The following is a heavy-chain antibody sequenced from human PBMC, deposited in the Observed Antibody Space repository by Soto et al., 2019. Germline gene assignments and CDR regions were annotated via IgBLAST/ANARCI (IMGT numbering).Heavy chain of an antibody. CDR3: ARRHLAVAVSPWFDP. CDR1: GLSITDSEMG. J-gene: IGHJ5*02. CDR2: IASSGEK. V-gene: IGHV2-26*01. Sequence: QVTLKESGPVLVKPTETLTLRCTVSGLSITDSEMGVSWIRQPPGQPLEWLAHIASSGEKSYRTFLKSRLAISKDTSKSQIVLTMTNMAPADTATYYCARRHLAVAVSPWFDPWGQVIPVTVSS. D-gene: IGHD6-19*01.